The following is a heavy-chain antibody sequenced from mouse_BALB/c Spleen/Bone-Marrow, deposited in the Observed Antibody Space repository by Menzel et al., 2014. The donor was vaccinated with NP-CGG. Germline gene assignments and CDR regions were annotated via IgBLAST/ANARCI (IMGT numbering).Heavy chain of an antibody. Sequence: VQLVESGAELVRPGASVTLSCKASGYTFTDYEMHWVKQTPVHGLEWIGAIDPETGGTAYNQKFKGKATLTADKSSSTAYMELRSLTSEGSAVYYCTREKVGDFGYWGQGTTLTVSS. CDR3: TREKVGDFGY. J-gene: IGHJ2*01. V-gene: IGHV1-15*01. CDR1: GYTFTDYE. CDR2: IDPETGGT.